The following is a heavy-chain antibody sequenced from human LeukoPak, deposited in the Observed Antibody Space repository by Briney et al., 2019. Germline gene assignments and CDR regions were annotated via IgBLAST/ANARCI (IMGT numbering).Heavy chain of an antibody. V-gene: IGHV4-61*08. D-gene: IGHD5-18*01. CDR1: GGSISSGGYS. CDR2: IYYSGST. J-gene: IGHJ4*02. Sequence: SQTLSLTCAVSGGSISSGGYSWSWIRQPPGKGLEWIGYIYYSGSTNYNPSLKSRVTIYLDTSKNQFSLKLNSVTAADTAVYYCARGPAMVPFYFDYWGQGTLVTVSS. CDR3: ARGPAMVPFYFDY.